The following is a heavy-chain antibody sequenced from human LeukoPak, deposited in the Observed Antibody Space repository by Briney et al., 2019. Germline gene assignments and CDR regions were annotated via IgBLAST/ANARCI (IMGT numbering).Heavy chain of an antibody. J-gene: IGHJ4*02. CDR3: ARSFYDFDY. Sequence: ASVKASCKASGYTLTTFGVSWVRQAPGQGLEWMGWISAHTGNTNYAQKFQGRVTLTTDTSTSTAYMELRSLRSDDTAVYYCARSFYDFDYWGQGTLVTVSS. V-gene: IGHV1-18*01. CDR2: ISAHTGNT. D-gene: IGHD1-26*01. CDR1: GYTLTTFG.